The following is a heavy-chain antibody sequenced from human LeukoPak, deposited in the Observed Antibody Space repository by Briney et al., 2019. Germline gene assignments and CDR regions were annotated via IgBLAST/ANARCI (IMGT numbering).Heavy chain of an antibody. V-gene: IGHV1-58*01. D-gene: IGHD4-23*01. CDR1: GFSVTNSA. CDR2: IIVGSGTT. J-gene: IGHJ3*02. Sequence: SVKVSCKSSGFSVTNSAVQWVRQARGQRLEWIGWIIVGSGTTNYAQSLQGRLTITRDMSTNTAYMELSSLRSEDTAVYYCAAERYGGISDCCNFEIWGQGTMVTVSS. CDR3: AAERYGGISDCCNFEI.